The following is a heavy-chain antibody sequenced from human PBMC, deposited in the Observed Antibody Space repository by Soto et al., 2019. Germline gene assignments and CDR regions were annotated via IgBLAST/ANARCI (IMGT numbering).Heavy chain of an antibody. CDR3: ARVHDYGDSSSAFDI. CDR2: IYYSGST. Sequence: QVQLQESGPGLVQPSETLSLTCTVSGGSISSYSWSWIRQPPGKGLAWIGYIYYSGSTNYNPSHKSRVTIAGETSKNQFSLKLSSVTAADTAADYCARVHDYGDSSSAFDIWGQGTMVTVSS. V-gene: IGHV4-59*01. CDR1: GGSISSYS. D-gene: IGHD4-17*01. J-gene: IGHJ3*02.